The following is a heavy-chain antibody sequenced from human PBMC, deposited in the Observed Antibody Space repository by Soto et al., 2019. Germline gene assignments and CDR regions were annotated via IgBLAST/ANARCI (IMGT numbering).Heavy chain of an antibody. CDR2: IYYSGST. V-gene: IGHV4-39*01. CDR3: ARQDDYDYYGMDV. Sequence: QLQLQESGPGLVKPSETLSLTCTVSGGSISSSSYYWGWIRQPPGKGLGWIGSIYYSGSTYYNPSLKSRVTISVDTSKNQFSLKLSSVTAADTAVYYCARQDDYDYYGMDVWGQGTTVTVSS. CDR1: GGSISSSSYY. J-gene: IGHJ6*02.